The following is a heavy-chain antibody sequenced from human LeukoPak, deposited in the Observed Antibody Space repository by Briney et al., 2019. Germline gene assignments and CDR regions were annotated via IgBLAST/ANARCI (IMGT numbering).Heavy chain of an antibody. J-gene: IGHJ4*02. CDR3: ARGYPGYSSSWGFDY. CDR1: GGLISISTYY. V-gene: IGHV4-39*07. Sequence: SETLSLTCTVSGGLISISTYYWGWIRQPPGKGLEWIGSIYYSGTTHYNPSLKSRVTIAVDTSKNQFSLKLISVTAADTAVYYCARGYPGYSSSWGFDYWGQGTLVTVSS. D-gene: IGHD6-13*01. CDR2: IYYSGTT.